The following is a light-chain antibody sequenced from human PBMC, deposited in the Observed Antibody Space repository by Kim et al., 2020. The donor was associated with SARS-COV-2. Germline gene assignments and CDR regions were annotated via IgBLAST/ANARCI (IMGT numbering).Light chain of an antibody. CDR3: LQDHNFPFT. V-gene: IGKV1-6*01. Sequence: ASVGDIATITYQTSQAIKYDVCWYQQKTGKAPKVLIYAASSLQSGVPSRFSGSGSGTDFTLTISSLQPEDFATYYCLQDHNFPFTFGGGAKVDIK. CDR2: AAS. J-gene: IGKJ4*01. CDR1: QAIKYD.